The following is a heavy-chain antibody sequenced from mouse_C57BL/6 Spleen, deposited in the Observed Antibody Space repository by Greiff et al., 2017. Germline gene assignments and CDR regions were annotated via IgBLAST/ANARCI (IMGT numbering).Heavy chain of an antibody. CDR2: ISSGSSTI. V-gene: IGHV5-17*01. CDR1: GFTFSDYG. Sequence: EVMLVESGGGLVKPGGSLKLSCAASGFTFSDYGMHWVRQAPEKGLEWVAYISSGSSTIYYADTVKGRFTISRDNAKNTLFLQMTSLRSEDTAMYYCARGWHYAMDYWGQGTSVTVSS. CDR3: ARGWHYAMDY. D-gene: IGHD2-3*01. J-gene: IGHJ4*01.